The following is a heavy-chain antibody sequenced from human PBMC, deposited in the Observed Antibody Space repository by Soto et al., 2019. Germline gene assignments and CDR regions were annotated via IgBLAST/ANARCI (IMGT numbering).Heavy chain of an antibody. V-gene: IGHV5-51*01. D-gene: IGHD6-19*01. CDR3: VSRAVAGTNPAYYFDY. Sequence: GESLKISCKGSGYSFTSYWIGWVRQMPGKGLEWMGIIYPGDSDTRYSPSFQGQVTISADKSISTAYLQWSSLKASDTAMYYCVSRAVAGTNPAYYFDYWGQGTLVNVSS. CDR2: IYPGDSDT. J-gene: IGHJ4*02. CDR1: GYSFTSYW.